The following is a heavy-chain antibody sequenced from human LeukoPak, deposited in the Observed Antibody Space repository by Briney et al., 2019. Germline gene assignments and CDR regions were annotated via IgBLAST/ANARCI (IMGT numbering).Heavy chain of an antibody. Sequence: GASAKVSCKASGYTFTGYYMHWVRQAPGQGLEWMGWINPNSGGTNYAQKFQGRVTMTRDTSISTAYMELSRLRSDDTAVYYCARDLSVGATTSDYWGQGTLVTVSS. V-gene: IGHV1-2*02. D-gene: IGHD1-26*01. CDR1: GYTFTGYY. CDR2: INPNSGGT. J-gene: IGHJ4*02. CDR3: ARDLSVGATTSDY.